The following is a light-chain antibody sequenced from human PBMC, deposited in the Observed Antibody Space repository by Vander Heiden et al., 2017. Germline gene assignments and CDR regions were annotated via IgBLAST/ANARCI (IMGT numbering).Light chain of an antibody. J-gene: IGLJ1*01. CDR2: EVS. CDR1: SSDVGSYNL. Sequence: QSALTPPAPVSGSPGPSITISCTGTSSDVGSYNLVAWYQQHPGKAPKLMIYEVSKRPSGVSNRFSGSKSGNTASLTIAGLQAEDEADYYCCSYAGSSTYVFGTGTKVTVL. V-gene: IGLV2-23*02. CDR3: CSYAGSSTYV.